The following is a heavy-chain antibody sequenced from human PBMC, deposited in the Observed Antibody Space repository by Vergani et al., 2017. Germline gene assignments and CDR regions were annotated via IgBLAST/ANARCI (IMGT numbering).Heavy chain of an antibody. Sequence: QVQLVQSGAEVKKPGASVKVSCKASGYTFTSYAMHWVRQAPGQRLEWMGWINAGNGNTKYSQKFQGRVTITRDTSASTAYMERSSLRSEDTAVYYCARGGDYGDYNYWGQGTLVTVSS. CDR3: ARGGDYGDYNY. CDR1: GYTFTSYA. J-gene: IGHJ4*02. D-gene: IGHD4-17*01. CDR2: INAGNGNT. V-gene: IGHV1-3*01.